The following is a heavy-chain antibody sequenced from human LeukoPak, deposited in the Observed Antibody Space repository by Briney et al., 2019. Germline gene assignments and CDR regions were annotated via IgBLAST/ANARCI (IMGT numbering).Heavy chain of an antibody. CDR2: IYYSGST. CDR3: AREARSGYYDSSGTYVY. V-gene: IGHV4-4*02. J-gene: IGHJ4*02. CDR1: GGSISSSNW. D-gene: IGHD3-22*01. Sequence: SETLSLTCAVSGGSISSSNWWSWVRQPPGKGLEWIGEIYYSGSTNYNPSLKSRVTISVDKSKNQFSLKLSSVTAADTAVYYCAREARSGYYDSSGTYVYWGQGTLVTVSS.